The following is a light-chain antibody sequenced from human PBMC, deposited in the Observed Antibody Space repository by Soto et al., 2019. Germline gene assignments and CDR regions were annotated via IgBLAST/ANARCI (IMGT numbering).Light chain of an antibody. J-gene: IGKJ1*01. CDR3: QHYNSYSEA. V-gene: IGKV1-17*01. Sequence: DIQMTPSPSSLSASVGDRVTITCRASQSIGNHLNWYQQRPGKAPKLLIYAASSLQSGVPSRFSGSGSGTEFTLTISSLQPDDFATYYCQHYNSYSEAFGQGTKVDIK. CDR2: AAS. CDR1: QSIGNH.